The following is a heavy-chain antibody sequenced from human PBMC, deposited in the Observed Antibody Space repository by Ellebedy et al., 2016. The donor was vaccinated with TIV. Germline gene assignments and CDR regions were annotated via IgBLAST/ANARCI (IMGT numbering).Heavy chain of an antibody. CDR3: TTVYRYNYDSV. CDR2: IKSKTDGGAA. D-gene: IGHD5-18*01. J-gene: IGHJ4*02. Sequence: GGSLRLSCAASGFTFSNAWMNWVRQAPGKGLEWVGCIKSKTDGGAADYAAPVKGRFTISRDDSKNTLYLQMNSLKTEDTAVYLCTTVYRYNYDSVWGQGTLVTVSS. CDR1: GFTFSNAW. V-gene: IGHV3-15*01.